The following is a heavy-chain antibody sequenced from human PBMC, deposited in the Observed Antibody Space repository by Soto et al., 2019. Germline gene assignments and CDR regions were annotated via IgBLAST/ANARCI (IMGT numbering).Heavy chain of an antibody. J-gene: IGHJ6*02. D-gene: IGHD2-2*01. CDR2: IIPRSATS. CDR1: GDTFSTYT. CDR3: AREGLVLVPTTVNSDYYYSAMDV. V-gene: IGHV1-69*12. Sequence: QVQLVQSGAEVKKPGSSVKVSCKASGDTFSTYTITWMRQAPGQGLEWMGGIIPRSATSNYAPKFQGRVTHPADDSTNTASMELSSLRSEDTAVYYCAREGLVLVPTTVNSDYYYSAMDVWGHGTTVTVSS.